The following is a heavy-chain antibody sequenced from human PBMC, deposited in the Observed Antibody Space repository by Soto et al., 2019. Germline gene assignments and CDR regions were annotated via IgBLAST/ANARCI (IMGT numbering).Heavy chain of an antibody. V-gene: IGHV4-30-4*01. Sequence: SETLSLTCALYHASFSVYYWSWIRQPPGKGLEWIGYIYYSGSTYYNQSLKSRVTISVYTSKNQFSLKLSSVTAADTAVYYCAREVGGYDILTGYYTYYGIDVWGQGTTVTVSS. CDR2: IYYSGST. CDR1: HASFSVYY. D-gene: IGHD3-9*01. J-gene: IGHJ6*02. CDR3: AREVGGYDILTGYYTYYGIDV.